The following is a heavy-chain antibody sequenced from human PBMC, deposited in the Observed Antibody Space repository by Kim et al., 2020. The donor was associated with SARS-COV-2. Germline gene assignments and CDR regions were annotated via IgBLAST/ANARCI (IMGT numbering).Heavy chain of an antibody. V-gene: IGHV1-2*06. CDR3: ARQTADSSGWYYFDY. J-gene: IGHJ4*02. CDR2: INPNSGGT. CDR1: GYTLTGYY. D-gene: IGHD6-19*01. Sequence: ASVKVSCKASGYTLTGYYMHWVRQAPGQGLEWMGRINPNSGGTNYAQKFQGRVTMTRDTSISTAYMELSRLRSDDTAVYYCARQTADSSGWYYFDYWGQGTLVTVSS.